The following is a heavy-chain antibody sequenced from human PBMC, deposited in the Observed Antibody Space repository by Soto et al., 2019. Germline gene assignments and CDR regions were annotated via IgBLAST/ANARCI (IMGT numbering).Heavy chain of an antibody. V-gene: IGHV4-61*01. CDR1: GGSVSSGSYY. D-gene: IGHD6-13*01. CDR3: ARGGIAAAGTSGWFDP. Sequence: QVQLQASGPGLVKPSETLSLTCTVSGGSVSSGSYYWSWFRQPPGKGLEWSGYIYYSGSTNYNPSIQSRVTISVGTSKNQFSLRLSSVTAADTAVHYCARGGIAAAGTSGWFDPGGRGTLVTVSS. CDR2: IYYSGST. J-gene: IGHJ5*02.